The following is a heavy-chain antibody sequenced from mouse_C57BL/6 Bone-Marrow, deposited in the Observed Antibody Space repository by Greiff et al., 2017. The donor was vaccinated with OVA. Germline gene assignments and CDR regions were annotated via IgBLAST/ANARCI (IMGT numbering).Heavy chain of an antibody. CDR3: TRATTVVATGFDY. CDR2: IRNKANNHAT. D-gene: IGHD1-1*01. CDR1: GFTFSDAW. Sequence: EVMLVESGGGLVQPGGSMKLSCAASGFTFSDAWMDWVRQSPEKGLEWVAEIRNKANNHATYYAESVKGRFTISRDDSKSSVYLQMNSLRAEDTGIYYCTRATTVVATGFDYWGQGTTLTVSS. J-gene: IGHJ2*01. V-gene: IGHV6-6*01.